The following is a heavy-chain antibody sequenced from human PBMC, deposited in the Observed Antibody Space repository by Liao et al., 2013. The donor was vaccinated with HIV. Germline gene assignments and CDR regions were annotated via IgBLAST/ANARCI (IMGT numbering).Heavy chain of an antibody. CDR2: INHSGST. D-gene: IGHD3-3*01. CDR3: ARGNDLWSGYRPGLYYYMDV. CDR1: GGSFSGYY. Sequence: QVQLQQWGAGLLKPSETLSLTCDVYGGSFSGYYWSWIRQPPGKGLEWIGEINHSGSTNYNPSLKSRVTISVDTSKNQFSLNLRSVTAADTGVYYCARGNDLWSGYRPGLYYYMDVWGKGTTVTVSS. J-gene: IGHJ6*03. V-gene: IGHV4-34*01.